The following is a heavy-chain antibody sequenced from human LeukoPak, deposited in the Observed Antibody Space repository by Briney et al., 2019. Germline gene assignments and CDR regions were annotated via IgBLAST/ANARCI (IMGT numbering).Heavy chain of an antibody. CDR2: INHSGST. J-gene: IGHJ4*02. D-gene: IGHD6-6*01. CDR3: AGGAKYSSSILFY. Sequence: PSETLSLTCTVSGGSVSSGSYYWSWIRQPPGKGLEWIGEINHSGSTNYNPSLKSRVTISVDTSKNQFSLKLSSVTAADTAVYYCAGGAKYSSSILFYWGQGTLVTVSS. CDR1: GGSVSSGSYY. V-gene: IGHV4-61*01.